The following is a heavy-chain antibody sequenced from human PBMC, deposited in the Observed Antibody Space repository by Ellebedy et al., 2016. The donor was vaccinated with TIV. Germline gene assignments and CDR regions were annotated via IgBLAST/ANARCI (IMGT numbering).Heavy chain of an antibody. Sequence: SETLSLTXTVSGGSISSGGYYWSWIRHHPGKGLEWIGYIYYSGSTYYNPSLKSRVTISVDTSKNQFSLKLSSVTAADTAVYYCARNNGSGWYRKDAFDIWGQGTMVTVSS. V-gene: IGHV4-31*03. J-gene: IGHJ3*02. D-gene: IGHD6-19*01. CDR3: ARNNGSGWYRKDAFDI. CDR1: GGSISSGGYY. CDR2: IYYSGST.